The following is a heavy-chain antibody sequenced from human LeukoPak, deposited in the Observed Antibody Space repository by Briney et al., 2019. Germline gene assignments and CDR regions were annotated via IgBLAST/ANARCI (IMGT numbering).Heavy chain of an antibody. CDR3: ARDMGIAAAGVQLGYC. V-gene: IGHV3-23*01. CDR1: GFTFSAYA. CDR2: IGSDNKP. J-gene: IGHJ4*02. Sequence: PGGSLRLSCEASGFTFSAYAMTWVRQAPGKGLEWVSSIGSDNKPHYSESVKGRFAISRDNSKSMLFLQLNSLRAEDTAVYYCARDMGIAAAGVQLGYCWGQGTLVTVSS. D-gene: IGHD6-13*01.